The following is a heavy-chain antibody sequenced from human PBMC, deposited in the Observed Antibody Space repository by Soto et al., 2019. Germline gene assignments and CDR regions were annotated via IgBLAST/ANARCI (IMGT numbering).Heavy chain of an antibody. J-gene: IGHJ4*02. V-gene: IGHV1-69*02. CDR2: IIPILGIA. CDR3: ARTDSGYDWSTDY. CDR1: GGTFSSYT. D-gene: IGHD5-12*01. Sequence: QVQLVQSGAEVKKPGSSVKVSCKASGGTFSSYTISWVRQAPGQGLEWMGRIIPILGIANYAQKFQGRVKITADNSTSTAYMELSSLSSEDTAVYYCARTDSGYDWSTDYWGQGPLVTASS.